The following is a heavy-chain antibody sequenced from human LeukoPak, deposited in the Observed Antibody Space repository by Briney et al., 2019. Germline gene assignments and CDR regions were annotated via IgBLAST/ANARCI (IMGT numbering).Heavy chain of an antibody. J-gene: IGHJ4*02. CDR1: GGSISSDTYY. D-gene: IGHD4-17*01. Sequence: PSETLSLTCTVSGGSISSDTYYWGWIRQPPGRGLEWIGSIYYSGNTYYNPSLKSRVTISVHTSKKQFSLKLSSVTAADTAVYYCARGTLYGEYVLDYWGQGTLVTVSS. V-gene: IGHV4-39*07. CDR3: ARGTLYGEYVLDY. CDR2: IYYSGNT.